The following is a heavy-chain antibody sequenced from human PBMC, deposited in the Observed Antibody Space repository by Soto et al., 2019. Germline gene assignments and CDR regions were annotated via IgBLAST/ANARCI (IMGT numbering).Heavy chain of an antibody. CDR1: GGSISSYY. Sequence: QVQLQESGPGLVKPSETLSLTCTVSGGSISSYYWSWIRQPPGKGLEWIGYIYYSGSTNYNPSLKSRVTISVDTSKNQFSLKLSSVTAADTAVYYCAARPITIFGVVWDNWFDPWGQGTLVTVSS. V-gene: IGHV4-59*08. D-gene: IGHD3-3*01. CDR3: AARPITIFGVVWDNWFDP. J-gene: IGHJ5*02. CDR2: IYYSGST.